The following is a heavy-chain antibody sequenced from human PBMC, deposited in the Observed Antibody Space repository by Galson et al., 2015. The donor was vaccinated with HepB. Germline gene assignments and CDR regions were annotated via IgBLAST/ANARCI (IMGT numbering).Heavy chain of an antibody. V-gene: IGHV3-30-3*01. CDR3: ARYRNGQGIDY. CDR1: GFTFSSYA. D-gene: IGHD1-14*01. CDR2: ISYDGSNK. J-gene: IGHJ4*02. Sequence: SLRLSCAASGFTFSSYAMHWVRQAPGKGLEWVAVISYDGSNKYYADSVKGRFTISRDNSKNTLYLQMNSLRAEDTAVYYCARYRNGQGIDYWGQGTLVTVSS.